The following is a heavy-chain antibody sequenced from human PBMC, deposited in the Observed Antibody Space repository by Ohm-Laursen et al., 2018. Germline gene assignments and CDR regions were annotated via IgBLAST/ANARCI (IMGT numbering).Heavy chain of an antibody. Sequence: GASVKVSCKASGYTFTSYDIHWVRQATGQGLEWMGWMNPNSGNTGYAQKFQGRVTMTRNTSINTAYMELSSLRSEDTAVYYCARMGPQQPHWYFDLWGRGTLVTVSS. CDR1: GYTFTSYD. J-gene: IGHJ2*01. CDR2: MNPNSGNT. CDR3: ARMGPQQPHWYFDL. V-gene: IGHV1-8*01. D-gene: IGHD1/OR15-1a*01.